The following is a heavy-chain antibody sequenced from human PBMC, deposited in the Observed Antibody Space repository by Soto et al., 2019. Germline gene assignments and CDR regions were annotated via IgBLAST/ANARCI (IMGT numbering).Heavy chain of an antibody. CDR1: GGSISSSSYY. CDR2: IYYSGST. V-gene: IGHV4-39*01. J-gene: IGHJ6*03. Sequence: SETLSLTCTVSGGSISSSSYYWGWIRQPLGKGLEWIGSIYYSGSTYYNPSLKSRVTISVDTSKNQFSLKLSSVTAADTAVYYCARLGGEWLGYCSSTSCYPNYYYYMDVWGKGTTVTVSS. CDR3: ARLGGEWLGYCSSTSCYPNYYYYMDV. D-gene: IGHD2-2*01.